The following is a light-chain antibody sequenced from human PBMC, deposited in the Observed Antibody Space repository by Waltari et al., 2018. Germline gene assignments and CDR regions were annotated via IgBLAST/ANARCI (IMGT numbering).Light chain of an antibody. CDR3: HQVNTYPLT. Sequence: DIQLTKSQSFLSESVGDRVTITCRASQGISSYLTWFQQKPGKAPKLLIYASSTMQRGVPSRFSGSGSGTEFTLTISSLQPEDFATYYCHQVNTYPLTFGGGTKVEIK. J-gene: IGKJ4*01. CDR2: ASS. CDR1: QGISSY. V-gene: IGKV1-9*01.